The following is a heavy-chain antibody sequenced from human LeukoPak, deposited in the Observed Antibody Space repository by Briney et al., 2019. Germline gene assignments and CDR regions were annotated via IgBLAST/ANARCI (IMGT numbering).Heavy chain of an antibody. CDR1: GFTFSSYG. D-gene: IGHD6-13*01. Sequence: GGSLRLSCAASGFTFSSYGMHWVRQAPGKGLEWVAVISYDGSNKYYADSVKGRFTISRDNSKNKLFLRMSGLRVDDTAIYYCVKEAIAAAGAHLLDYWGQGTQVTVSS. CDR2: ISYDGSNK. J-gene: IGHJ4*02. V-gene: IGHV3-30*18. CDR3: VKEAIAAAGAHLLDY.